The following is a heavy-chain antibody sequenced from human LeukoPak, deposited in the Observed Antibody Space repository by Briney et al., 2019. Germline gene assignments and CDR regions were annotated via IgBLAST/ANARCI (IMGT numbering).Heavy chain of an antibody. V-gene: IGHV3-30*18. CDR3: AKEGTPQVSTWYDL. D-gene: IGHD3-10*01. CDR1: GVTLSPYG. CDR2: ISYEGGTQ. Sequence: GGSLRLSCAASGVTLSPYGMHWVRQAPGKGLEWVAVISYEGGTQHYADSVKGRFIISRDNPRNTLYLQMNILRTEDTAGYYCAKEGTPQVSTWYDLWGQGTQVIVSS. J-gene: IGHJ5*02.